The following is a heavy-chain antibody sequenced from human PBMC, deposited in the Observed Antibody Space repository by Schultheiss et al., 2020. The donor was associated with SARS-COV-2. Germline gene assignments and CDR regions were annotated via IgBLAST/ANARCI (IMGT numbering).Heavy chain of an antibody. CDR1: GYSISSGYY. CDR3: ARDRVAVAGTLDY. Sequence: SETLSLTCAVSGYSISSGYYWGWIRQPPGKGLEWIGSIYHSGSTYYNPSLKSRVTISVDTSKNQFSLKLSSVTAADTAVYYCARDRVAVAGTLDYWGQGTLVTVSS. D-gene: IGHD6-19*01. V-gene: IGHV4-38-2*02. CDR2: IYHSGST. J-gene: IGHJ4*02.